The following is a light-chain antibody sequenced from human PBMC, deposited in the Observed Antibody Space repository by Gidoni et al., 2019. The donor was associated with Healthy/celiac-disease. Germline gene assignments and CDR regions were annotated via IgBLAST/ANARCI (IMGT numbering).Light chain of an antibody. V-gene: IGLV2-18*02. J-gene: IGLJ3*02. CDR2: DVS. CDR3: SSYTSSSTWV. CDR1: LSDVGSYNR. Sequence: QSALTQPPSVSGSPGQSVTISCTGTLSDVGSYNRFSWYQQPPGTAPKLMIYDVSNRPAGVPDRFSGSKSGNTASLTISGLQAEDEADYYCSSYTSSSTWVFGGGTKLTVL.